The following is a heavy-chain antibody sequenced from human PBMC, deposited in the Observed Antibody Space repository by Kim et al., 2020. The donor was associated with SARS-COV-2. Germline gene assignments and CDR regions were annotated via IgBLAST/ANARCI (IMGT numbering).Heavy chain of an antibody. CDR2: ISSSGSTI. D-gene: IGHD3-3*01. V-gene: IGHV3-48*03. Sequence: GGSLRLSCAASGFTFSSYEMNWVRQAPGKGLEWVSYISSSGSTIYYADSVKGRFTISRDNAKNSLYLQMNSLRAEDTAVYYCAREAWLLFPYAFDIWGQGTMVTVSS. CDR1: GFTFSSYE. J-gene: IGHJ3*02. CDR3: AREAWLLFPYAFDI.